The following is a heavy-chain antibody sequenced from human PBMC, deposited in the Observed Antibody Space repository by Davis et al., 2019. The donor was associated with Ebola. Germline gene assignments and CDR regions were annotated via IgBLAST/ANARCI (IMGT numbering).Heavy chain of an antibody. CDR2: INLDGSEK. J-gene: IGHJ5*02. CDR3: VRKVYYYGTSDAGWFDP. Sequence: PGGSLRLSCAASGFAFKTYWMSWVRQAPGKGLEWVASINLDGSEKYYVDSVNGRFTISRDNAKNSLDLQMNSLRAEDTAVYYCVRKVYYYGTSDAGWFDPWGQGTLVTVSS. V-gene: IGHV3-7*01. D-gene: IGHD3-22*01. CDR1: GFAFKTYW.